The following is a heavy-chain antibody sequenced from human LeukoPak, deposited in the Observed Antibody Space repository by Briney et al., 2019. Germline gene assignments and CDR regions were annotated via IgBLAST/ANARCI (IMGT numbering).Heavy chain of an antibody. CDR1: GGTFSSYA. CDR3: ARSNGPYCSGGSCYVDY. D-gene: IGHD2-15*01. V-gene: IGHV1-69*04. J-gene: IGHJ4*02. CDR2: IIPILGIA. Sequence: SVKVSCKASGGTFSSYAISWVRQAPGQGLEWMRRIIPILGIANYAQKFQGRVTITADKSTSTAYMELSSLRSEDTAVYYCARSNGPYCSGGSCYVDYWGQGTLVTVSS.